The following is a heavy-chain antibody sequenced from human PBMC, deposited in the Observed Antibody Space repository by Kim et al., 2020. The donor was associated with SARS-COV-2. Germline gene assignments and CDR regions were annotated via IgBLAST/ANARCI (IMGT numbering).Heavy chain of an antibody. Sequence: ADAVKGRFTISRDNSKNTLDLQMNSRRAEDTAVYYCAKDGAYSSPYYFDYWGQGTLVTVSS. CDR3: AKDGAYSSPYYFDY. V-gene: IGHV3-23*01. D-gene: IGHD6-13*01. J-gene: IGHJ4*02.